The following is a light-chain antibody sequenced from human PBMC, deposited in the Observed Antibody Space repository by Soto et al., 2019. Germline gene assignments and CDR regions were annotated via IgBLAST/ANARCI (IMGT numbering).Light chain of an antibody. CDR2: AAS. J-gene: IGKJ1*01. V-gene: IGKV1-39*01. Sequence: DSQMTQSPSSLSASVGDRVTITFRASQSISNFLNWYQQKPGKAPKLLISAASHLQTGVPSRFSGTESGTDFTLAINSLQPEDFATYYCQQSYSSPRTYGQGTKLDI. CDR1: QSISNF. CDR3: QQSYSSPRT.